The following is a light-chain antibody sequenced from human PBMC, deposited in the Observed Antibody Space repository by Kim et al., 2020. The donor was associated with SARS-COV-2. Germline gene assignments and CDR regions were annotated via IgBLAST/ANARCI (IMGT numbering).Light chain of an antibody. CDR3: GSYAGNSNLI. Sequence: GQSDTSSCTGTSRNIRSYAVVSGYQHHPDEAPKLIIYGVNQRSSGVPDRFSGSKCGDTASLTVSGLQSEYEADYFCGSYAGNSNLIFGGGTQLTVL. CDR1: SRNIRSYAV. CDR2: GVN. V-gene: IGLV2-8*01. J-gene: IGLJ2*01.